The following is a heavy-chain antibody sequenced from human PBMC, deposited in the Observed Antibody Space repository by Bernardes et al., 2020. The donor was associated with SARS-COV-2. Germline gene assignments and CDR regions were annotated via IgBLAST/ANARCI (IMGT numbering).Heavy chain of an antibody. CDR1: KFASSYYC. Sequence: RVFLRRTSAASKFASSYYCMHSVRQTPGKGLGWVSRITGAGSDTSYVDSVKSRFTVSRDNAKNTVYLQMNGLRAEDTAVYYCTRGNSGYGRFDYWGQGTLVTV. D-gene: IGHD5-12*01. J-gene: IGHJ4*02. CDR2: ITGAGSDT. CDR3: TRGNSGYGRFDY. V-gene: IGHV3-74*01.